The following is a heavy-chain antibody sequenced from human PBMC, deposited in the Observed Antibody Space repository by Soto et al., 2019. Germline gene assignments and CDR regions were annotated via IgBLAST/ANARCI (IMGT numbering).Heavy chain of an antibody. V-gene: IGHV3-11*04. Sequence: GSLRLSCAASGFTFRDFQVSWIRQAPGKGLEWISYISQSGNVIYYADSVKGRFTISRDNAKNTLYLQMNSLRAEDTAVYYCTSDTFGARDSWGQGTLVTVSS. J-gene: IGHJ4*02. CDR2: ISQSGNVI. D-gene: IGHD2-15*01. CDR1: GFTFRDFQ. CDR3: TSDTFGARDS.